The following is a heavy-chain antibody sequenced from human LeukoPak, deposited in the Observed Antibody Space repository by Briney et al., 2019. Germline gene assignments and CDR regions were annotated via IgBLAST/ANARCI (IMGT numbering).Heavy chain of an antibody. V-gene: IGHV3-48*04. Sequence: GGSLRFSCAASAFTFSSNSMGWVRQAQGKGLEWVSYYADSVKGRFTVSRDNAKNSLYLQMNSLRAEDTAVYYCARDVTYHGGDWFDPWGQGTLVTVSS. CDR3: ARDVTYHGGDWFDP. CDR1: AFTFSSNS. J-gene: IGHJ5*02. D-gene: IGHD4-23*01.